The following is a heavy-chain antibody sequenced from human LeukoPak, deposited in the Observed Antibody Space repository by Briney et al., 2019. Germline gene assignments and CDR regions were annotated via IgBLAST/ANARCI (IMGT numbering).Heavy chain of an antibody. CDR3: ARGDTMIVVRTPIGEDAFDI. CDR1: GFTFSDYY. J-gene: IGHJ3*02. D-gene: IGHD3-22*01. V-gene: IGHV3-11*01. Sequence: AGGSLRLSCAASGFTFSDYYMSWIRQAPGKGLEWVSYISSSGSTIYYADSVKGRFTISRDNAKNSPYLQVNSLRAEDTAVYYCARGDTMIVVRTPIGEDAFDIWGQGTMVTVSS. CDR2: ISSSGSTI.